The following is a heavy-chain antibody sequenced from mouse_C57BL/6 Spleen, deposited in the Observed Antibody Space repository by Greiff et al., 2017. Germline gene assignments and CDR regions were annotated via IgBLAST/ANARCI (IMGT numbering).Heavy chain of an antibody. CDR1: GYTFTSYW. J-gene: IGHJ2*01. Sequence: VQLQQPGAELVMPGASVKLSCKASGYTFTSYWMHWVKPRPGQGLEWIGEIDPSDSYTNYNQKFKGKSTLTVDKSSSTAYMQLSSLTSEDSAVYYCARGYDYDGDYFDYWGQGTTLTVSS. D-gene: IGHD2-4*01. CDR3: ARGYDYDGDYFDY. CDR2: IDPSDSYT. V-gene: IGHV1-69*01.